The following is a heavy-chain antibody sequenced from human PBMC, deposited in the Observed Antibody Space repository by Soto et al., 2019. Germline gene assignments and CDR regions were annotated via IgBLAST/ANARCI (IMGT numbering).Heavy chain of an antibody. Sequence: EVQLVESGGTSIQAGGSLRLSCAASGFSVSSDYMSWVRQAPGKGLEWVSLIYSGGDTYYADSVKGRFTISRDISSNTIYLHMTSLRADDTAIYYCTRAGSDPGNFYISNYYAMDVW. CDR3: TRAGSDPGNFYISNYYAMDV. CDR1: GFSVSSDY. V-gene: IGHV3-53*01. J-gene: IGHJ6*01. CDR2: IYSGGDT. D-gene: IGHD3-10*01.